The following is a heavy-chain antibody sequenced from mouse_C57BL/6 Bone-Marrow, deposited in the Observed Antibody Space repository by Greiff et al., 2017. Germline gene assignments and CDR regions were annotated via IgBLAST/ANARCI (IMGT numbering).Heavy chain of an antibody. CDR3: ARDYYGSSSYFDY. J-gene: IGHJ2*01. D-gene: IGHD1-1*01. CDR2: ISSGSSTI. Sequence: EVHLVESGGGLVKPGGSLKLSCAASGFTFSDYGMHWVRQAPEKELEWVAYISSGSSTIYYADTVKGRFTISRDNAKNTLFLQMTSLRSEDTAMYYCARDYYGSSSYFDYWGQGTTLTVSS. CDR1: GFTFSDYG. V-gene: IGHV5-17*01.